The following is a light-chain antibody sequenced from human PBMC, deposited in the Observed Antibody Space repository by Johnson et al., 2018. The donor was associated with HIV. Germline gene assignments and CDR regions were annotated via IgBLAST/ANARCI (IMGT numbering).Light chain of an antibody. CDR2: DNN. CDR1: SSNIANNY. Sequence: QSVLTQPPSVSAAPGQKVTISCSGSSSNIANNYVSWYQQLPGTAPKLLIYDNNKRPSGIPDRFFGSKSGTSATLGITGLQTGAEADYYCGTWDSSLSARVFGTGTKVTVL. V-gene: IGLV1-51*01. J-gene: IGLJ1*01. CDR3: GTWDSSLSARV.